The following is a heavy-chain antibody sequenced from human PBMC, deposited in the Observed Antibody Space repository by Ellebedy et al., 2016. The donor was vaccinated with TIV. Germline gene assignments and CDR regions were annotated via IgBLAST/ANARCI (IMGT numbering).Heavy chain of an antibody. Sequence: AASVKVSCKASGYTFTNYGISWVRQAPGQGLEWMGWISAYNGNTDYAQKLQGRVTMTTDTSTSTAYMELRSLRSGDTAVYYCARDDYYHSSGYYYFYWGQGTLVTVSS. V-gene: IGHV1-18*04. CDR3: ARDDYYHSSGYYYFY. J-gene: IGHJ4*02. CDR1: GYTFTNYG. D-gene: IGHD3-22*01. CDR2: ISAYNGNT.